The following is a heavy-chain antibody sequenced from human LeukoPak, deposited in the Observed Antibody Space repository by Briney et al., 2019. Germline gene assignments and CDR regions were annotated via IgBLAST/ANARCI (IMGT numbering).Heavy chain of an antibody. CDR3: ARDSTDFDC. V-gene: IGHV3-21*01. CDR1: GFAFSSYS. J-gene: IGHJ4*02. CDR2: ISSSSSYI. Sequence: GGSLRLYCAASGFAFSSYSMNWVRQAPGKGLEWVPSISSSSSYIYYADSVKDRFTISRDNAKNSLYLQMNSLRAEDTAVYYCARDSTDFDCWGQGTLVTVSS.